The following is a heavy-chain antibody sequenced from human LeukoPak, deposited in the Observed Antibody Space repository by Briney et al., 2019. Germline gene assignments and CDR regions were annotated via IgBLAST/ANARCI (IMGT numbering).Heavy chain of an antibody. CDR3: ARYTTGHGFDF. Sequence: GGSLRLSCVASGFTFSRNGMHWVRQAPGKGLEWVAYIWYDGSDEDHADSVKGRFTISRDNSRNTLYLQMNSLRAEDTAVYYCARYTTGHGFDFWGQGTLVTVSS. CDR1: GFTFSRNG. J-gene: IGHJ4*02. CDR2: IWYDGSDE. D-gene: IGHD6-19*01. V-gene: IGHV3-33*08.